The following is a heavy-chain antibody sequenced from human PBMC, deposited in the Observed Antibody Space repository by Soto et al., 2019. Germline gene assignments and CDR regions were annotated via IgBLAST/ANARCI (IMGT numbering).Heavy chain of an antibody. Sequence: SVKVSCKASGGTFSSYAISWVRQAPGQGLEWMGGIIPIFGTANYAQKFQGRVTITADESTSTAYMELSSLRSEDTAVYYCAGRTLTTHTYYYDSSGYPFDYWGQGTLVTVSS. CDR1: GGTFSSYA. V-gene: IGHV1-69*13. J-gene: IGHJ4*02. CDR2: IIPIFGTA. D-gene: IGHD3-22*01. CDR3: AGRTLTTHTYYYDSSGYPFDY.